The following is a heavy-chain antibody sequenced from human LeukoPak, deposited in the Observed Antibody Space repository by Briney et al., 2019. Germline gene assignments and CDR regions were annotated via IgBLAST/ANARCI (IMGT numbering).Heavy chain of an antibody. Sequence: SVKVSCKASGGTFSSYAISWVRQAPGHGLEWMGRIIPIFGTANYAQKFQGRVTITTDESTSTAYMELSSLRSEDTAVYYCAREGERITMLGGIDYWGQGTLVTVSS. CDR1: GGTFSSYA. V-gene: IGHV1-69*05. CDR2: IIPIFGTA. D-gene: IGHD3-10*02. J-gene: IGHJ4*02. CDR3: AREGERITMLGGIDY.